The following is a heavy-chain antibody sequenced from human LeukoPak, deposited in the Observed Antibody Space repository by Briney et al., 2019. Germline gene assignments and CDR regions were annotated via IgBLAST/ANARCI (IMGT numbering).Heavy chain of an antibody. V-gene: IGHV4-39*07. D-gene: IGHD3-22*01. J-gene: IGHJ3*02. CDR1: GGSISSSSYY. CDR2: IYYSGST. Sequence: SETLSLTCTVSGGSISSSSYYWGWIRQPPGKGLEWIGSIYYSGSTYYNPSLKSRVTISVDTSKNQFSLKLSSVTAADTAVYYCASDYIYYYDSSGYENDAFDIWGQGTMVTVSS. CDR3: ASDYIYYYDSSGYENDAFDI.